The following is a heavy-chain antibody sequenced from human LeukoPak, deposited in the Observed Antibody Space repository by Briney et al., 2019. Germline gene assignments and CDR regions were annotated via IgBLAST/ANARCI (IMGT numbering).Heavy chain of an antibody. Sequence: PGGSLRLSCAASGFTFSSYSMNWVRQAPGKGLEWVTSISSSSSYIYYADSVKGRFTISRDNAKNSLYQQMNSLRAEDTAVYYCARERTYYDILTGYYSRGGAFDIWGQGTMVTVSS. V-gene: IGHV3-21*01. CDR1: GFTFSSYS. CDR2: ISSSSSYI. J-gene: IGHJ3*02. D-gene: IGHD3-9*01. CDR3: ARERTYYDILTGYYSRGGAFDI.